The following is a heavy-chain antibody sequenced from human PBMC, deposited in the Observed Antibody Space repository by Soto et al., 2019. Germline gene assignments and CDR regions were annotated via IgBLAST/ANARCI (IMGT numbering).Heavy chain of an antibody. CDR2: IIPIAAIA. Sequence: QVQLVQSGAEVKKPGSSVKVSCKASGGTFSRYTINWVRQAPGQGLEWMGRIIPIAAIANYTQKFQGRVTISVYKSTTTAYMELSSLRSDDTAVYYCASGSTIVRGAPSWFDPWGQGTLVTVSS. J-gene: IGHJ5*02. D-gene: IGHD3-10*01. CDR1: GGTFSRYT. CDR3: ASGSTIVRGAPSWFDP. V-gene: IGHV1-69*02.